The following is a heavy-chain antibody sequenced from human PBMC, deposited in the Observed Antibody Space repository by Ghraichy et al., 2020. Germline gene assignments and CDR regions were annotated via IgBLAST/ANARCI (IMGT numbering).Heavy chain of an antibody. V-gene: IGHV1-69*04. CDR1: GGTFSSYT. J-gene: IGHJ4*02. Sequence: SVKVSCKASGGTFSSYTISWVRQAPGQGLEWMGRIIPILGIANYAQKFQGRVTITADKSTSTAYMELSSLRSEDTAVYYCARDSGSDSSSWYYANWGQGTLVTFSS. CDR2: IIPILGIA. D-gene: IGHD6-13*01. CDR3: ARDSGSDSSSWYYAN.